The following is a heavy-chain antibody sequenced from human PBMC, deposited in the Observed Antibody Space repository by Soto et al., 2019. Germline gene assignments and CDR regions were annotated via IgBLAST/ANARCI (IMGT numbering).Heavy chain of an antibody. CDR3: ARGATADYAFWADPRVDWLDL. Sequence: QVQLVQSGAEVKRPGASVKVSCKASGYTFSSHDIIWVRQPAGQGLEWMGWMNPLKGLSKTTYLPTFRGRVAMTSDTFLSTAYLELSGLRSDDTAVYFCARGATADYAFWADPRVDWLDLWGQGTLLNVSS. D-gene: IGHD2-2*01. J-gene: IGHJ5*02. CDR1: GYTFSSHD. CDR2: MNPLKGLSKT. V-gene: IGHV1-8*01.